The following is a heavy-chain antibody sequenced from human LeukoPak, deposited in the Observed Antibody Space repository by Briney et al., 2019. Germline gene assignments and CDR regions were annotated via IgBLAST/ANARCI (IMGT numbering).Heavy chain of an antibody. CDR2: IYHSGST. CDR1: GYSISSGSY. J-gene: IGHJ6*02. V-gene: IGHV4-38-2*02. CDR3: AREGSSYDNLTGYNRPYYGMDV. Sequence: PSETLSLTCSVSGYSISSGSYWGWIRQPPGKGLEWIGSIYHSGSTYFNPSLKSRVTISVDTSKNQFSLKLTSVTAADTAAYYCAREGSSYDNLTGYNRPYYGMDVWGQGTTVTVSS. D-gene: IGHD3-9*01.